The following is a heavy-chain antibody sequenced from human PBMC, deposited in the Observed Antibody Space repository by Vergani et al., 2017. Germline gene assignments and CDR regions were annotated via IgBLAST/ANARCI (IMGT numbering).Heavy chain of an antibody. D-gene: IGHD3-9*01. J-gene: IGHJ4*02. CDR2: INPSGGHT. V-gene: IGHV1-46*03. CDR1: GYTFSNYY. CDR3: DGGDYGIFTGYRY. Sequence: QVQVVQSGAEVKKSGASVKVSCKTSGYTFSNYYMHWVRQAPGQGLEWMGIINPSGGHTHYAQKFQGRVTMTRHTSTSTVYLELSSLRSEDTALYYCDGGDYGIFTGYRYWGQGALVTVS.